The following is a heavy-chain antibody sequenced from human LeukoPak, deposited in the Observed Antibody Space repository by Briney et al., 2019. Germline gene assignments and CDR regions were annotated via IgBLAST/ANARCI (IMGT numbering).Heavy chain of an antibody. Sequence: ASETLSLTCTVSGGSISSGGYYWSWIRQHPGKGLEWIGYIYYSGSTYYNPSLKSRVTISVDTSKNHFSLKLSSVTAADTAVYYCARVGRRGYRVNNWFDPWGQGTLVTVSS. J-gene: IGHJ5*02. V-gene: IGHV4-31*03. D-gene: IGHD5-18*01. CDR2: IYYSGST. CDR3: ARVGRRGYRVNNWFDP. CDR1: GGSISSGGYY.